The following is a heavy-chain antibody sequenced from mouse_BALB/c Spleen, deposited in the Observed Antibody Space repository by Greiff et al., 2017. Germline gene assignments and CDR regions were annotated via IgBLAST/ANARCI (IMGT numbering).Heavy chain of an antibody. J-gene: IGHJ2*01. Sequence: EVKLQESGPALVKPSQSLSLTCTVTGYSITSDYAWNWIRQFPGNKLEWMGYISYSGSTSYNPSLKSRISITRDTSKNQFFLQLNSVTTEDTATYYCASPGYYWGQGTTLTVSS. CDR2: ISYSGST. V-gene: IGHV3-2*02. CDR1: GYSITSDYA. CDR3: ASPGYY.